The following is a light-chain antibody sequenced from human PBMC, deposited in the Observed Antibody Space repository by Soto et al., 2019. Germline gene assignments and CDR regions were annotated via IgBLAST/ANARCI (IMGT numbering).Light chain of an antibody. Sequence: QSALTQPPSASGSPGQSVTISCTGTSSDVGGYNYVSWYQQHPGKAPKVMIYEVSKRPSGVPDRFSGSKSGNTASLTVSGLQAEDEADYYCNSYAGSNNFVVFGTGTKVTVL. V-gene: IGLV2-8*01. CDR3: NSYAGSNNFVV. CDR1: SSDVGGYNY. CDR2: EVS. J-gene: IGLJ1*01.